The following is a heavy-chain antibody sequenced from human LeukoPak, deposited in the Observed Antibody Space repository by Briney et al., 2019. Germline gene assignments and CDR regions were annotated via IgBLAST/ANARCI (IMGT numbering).Heavy chain of an antibody. D-gene: IGHD2-15*01. Sequence: PSETLSLTCTVSGYSISSGYYWGWIRQPPGKGLEWIGSIYHSGSTYYNPSLKSRVTISVDTSKNQFSLKLSSVTAADTAVYYCAREGGYCSGGSCYFHHAFDIWGQGTMVTVSS. CDR2: IYHSGST. V-gene: IGHV4-38-2*02. J-gene: IGHJ3*02. CDR3: AREGGYCSGGSCYFHHAFDI. CDR1: GYSISSGYY.